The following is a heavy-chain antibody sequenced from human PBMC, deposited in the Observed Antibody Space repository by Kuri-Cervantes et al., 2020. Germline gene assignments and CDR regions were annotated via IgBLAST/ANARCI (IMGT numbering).Heavy chain of an antibody. Sequence: SGPTLVKPTQTLTLTCTFSGFSLSSSGVGVGWIRQPPGKALEWLALIYWDDDKRYSPSLKSRLTITKDTSKNQVVLTMTNMDPVDTATYYCARQIVGRSIDYWGQGTLVTVSS. CDR3: ARQIVGRSIDY. J-gene: IGHJ4*02. CDR2: IYWDDDK. CDR1: GFSLSSSGVG. V-gene: IGHV2-5*02. D-gene: IGHD2/OR15-2a*01.